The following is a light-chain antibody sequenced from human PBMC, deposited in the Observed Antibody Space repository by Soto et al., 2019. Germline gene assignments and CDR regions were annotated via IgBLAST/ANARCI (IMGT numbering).Light chain of an antibody. CDR1: SSNIGSNT. J-gene: IGLJ1*01. CDR3: AAWDDSLNSYV. Sequence: QSVLTQPPSASGTPGQRVTISCSGSSSNIGSNTVIWYQQLPGAAPKLLIYGNNQRPSGVADRFSVSKSGTSASLAISGLLSEDEADYYCAAWDDSLNSYVFGTGTKVTV. V-gene: IGLV1-44*01. CDR2: GNN.